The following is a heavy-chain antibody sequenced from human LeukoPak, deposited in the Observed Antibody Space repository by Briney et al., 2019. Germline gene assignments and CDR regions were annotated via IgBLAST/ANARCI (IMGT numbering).Heavy chain of an antibody. CDR3: ATGDGSLYYFDY. CDR1: GYTLTELS. V-gene: IGHV1-24*01. J-gene: IGHJ4*02. CDR2: FDPEDGET. Sequence: ASVKVSCTVSGYTLTELSMHWVRQAPGKGLEWMGGFDPEDGETIYAQKFQGSVTMTEDTSTDTAYMELSSLRSEDTAVYYCATGDGSLYYFDYWGQGTLVTVSS.